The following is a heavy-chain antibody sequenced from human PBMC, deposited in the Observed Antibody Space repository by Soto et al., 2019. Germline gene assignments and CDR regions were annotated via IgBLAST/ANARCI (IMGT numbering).Heavy chain of an antibody. CDR3: AKGGYSYGSYPDY. D-gene: IGHD5-18*01. Sequence: QVQLQESGPGLVKPSGTLSLTCAVSGGSISSSNWWSWVRQPPGKGLEWIGEIYHSGSTNYNPSLKSRFAISVDKSKTQFSLKLSSVTAADTAVYYCAKGGYSYGSYPDYWGQGTLVTVSS. J-gene: IGHJ4*02. CDR2: IYHSGST. CDR1: GGSISSSNW. V-gene: IGHV4-4*02.